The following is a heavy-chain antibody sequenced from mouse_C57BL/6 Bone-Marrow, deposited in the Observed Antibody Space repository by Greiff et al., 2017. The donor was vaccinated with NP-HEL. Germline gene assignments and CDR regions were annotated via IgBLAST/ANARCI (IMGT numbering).Heavy chain of an antibody. J-gene: IGHJ4*01. D-gene: IGHD1-1*01. Sequence: EVKLMESGGGLVKPGGSLKLSCAASGFTFSSYAMSWVRQTPEKRLEWVATISDGGSYTYYPDNVKGRFTISRDNAKNNLYLQMSHLKSEDTAMYYCAREGIIYYGSSYHYAMDYWGQGTSVTVSS. V-gene: IGHV5-4*01. CDR1: GFTFSSYA. CDR2: ISDGGSYT. CDR3: AREGIIYYGSSYHYAMDY.